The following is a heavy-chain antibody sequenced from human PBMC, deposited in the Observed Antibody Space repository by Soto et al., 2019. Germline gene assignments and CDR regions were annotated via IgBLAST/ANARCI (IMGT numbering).Heavy chain of an antibody. CDR1: GGSISSGGYY. V-gene: IGHV4-31*03. J-gene: IGHJ5*02. Sequence: QVQLQESGPGLVKPSQTLSLTCTVSGGSISSGGYYWSWIRQHPGKGLEWIGYIYYSGSTYYNPSLKSRVTTSVDTSKNHSSLKLSSVTAADTAVYYCARSITMVRGIKGINWFDPWGQGTLVTVSS. CDR3: ARSITMVRGIKGINWFDP. CDR2: IYYSGST. D-gene: IGHD3-10*01.